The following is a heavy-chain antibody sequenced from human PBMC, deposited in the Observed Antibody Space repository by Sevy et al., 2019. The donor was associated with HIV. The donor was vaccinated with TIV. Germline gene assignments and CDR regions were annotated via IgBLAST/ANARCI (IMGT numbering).Heavy chain of an antibody. CDR2: IDPKSGDT. V-gene: IGHV1-2*02. D-gene: IGHD5-12*01. Sequence: ASVKVSCKTSGYTFTGYSVHWVRQAPGQGLEWMGRIDPKSGDTNYGQKFQGRVTMTRDTSMNSAYMELSSLRSGDTAVYYCARDVGHSLEDCLRYWGHGTQVTVSS. J-gene: IGHJ4*01. CDR3: ARDVGHSLEDCLRY. CDR1: GYTFTGYS.